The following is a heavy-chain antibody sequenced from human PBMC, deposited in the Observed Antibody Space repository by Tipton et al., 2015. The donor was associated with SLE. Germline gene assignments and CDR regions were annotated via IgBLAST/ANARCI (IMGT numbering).Heavy chain of an antibody. Sequence: GSLRLSCAASGFTVDNYWMTWVRQAPGKGLEWVANIKQDGSEKYYADSVKGRFTISRDNAKNSLYLQMNSLRAEDAALYYCAELSTADAFDVWGQGAMVIVSS. CDR1: GFTVDNYW. V-gene: IGHV3-7*01. CDR3: AELSTADAFDV. J-gene: IGHJ3*01. D-gene: IGHD5/OR15-5a*01. CDR2: IKQDGSEK.